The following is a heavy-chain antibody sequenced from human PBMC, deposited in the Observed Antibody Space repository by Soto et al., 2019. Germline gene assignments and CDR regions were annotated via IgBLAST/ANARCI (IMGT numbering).Heavy chain of an antibody. J-gene: IGHJ4*02. V-gene: IGHV3-30*18. CDR1: RFTFSTYG. D-gene: IGHD3-22*01. CDR3: AKDLEYFDSSGSRFDY. Sequence: GGSLRLSCAASRFTFSTYGMHWVRQAPGKGLEWVALISYDGTNKYYADSVKGRFTISRDNSKNTLYLQMNSLRTDDTAVYFCAKDLEYFDSSGSRFDYWGQGTLVTVSS. CDR2: ISYDGTNK.